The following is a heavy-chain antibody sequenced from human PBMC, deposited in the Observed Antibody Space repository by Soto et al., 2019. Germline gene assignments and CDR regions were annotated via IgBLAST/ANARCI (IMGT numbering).Heavy chain of an antibody. CDR2: SIPILGIA. CDR3: ANQGCGDSGGSCYPNWCDP. J-gene: IGHJ5*02. CDR1: GGTFSSYT. D-gene: IGHD2-15*01. Sequence: QVQLVQSGAEVKKPGSSVKVSCKASGGTFSSYTISWGRQAPGQGLEWMGRSIPILGIANYAQKFQGRVTITADKSPSTAYLEMSSLRYEDTAVYYCANQGCGDSGGSCYPNWCDPWGQGTLVTVSS. V-gene: IGHV1-69*02.